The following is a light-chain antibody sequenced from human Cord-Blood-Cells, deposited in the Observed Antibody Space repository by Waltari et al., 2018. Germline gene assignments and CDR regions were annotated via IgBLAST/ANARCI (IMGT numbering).Light chain of an antibody. CDR2: STS. V-gene: IGLV7-43*01. CDR3: LLYYGGAQLV. J-gene: IGLJ3*02. Sequence: QTVVTQEPSLTVSPGGTVTPTCASSTGAVTSGYYPTWFQQKPGQAPRALIYSTSNQHSWTPARFSGSPLGGKAALTLSGVQPEDEAEYYCLLYYGGAQLVFGGGTKLTVL. CDR1: TGAVTSGYY.